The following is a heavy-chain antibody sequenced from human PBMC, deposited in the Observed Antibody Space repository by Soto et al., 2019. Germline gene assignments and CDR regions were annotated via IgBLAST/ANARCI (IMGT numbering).Heavy chain of an antibody. CDR2: ISYDGSNK. CDR3: ARDTYYYDSSGYNY. Sequence: GGSLRLSCAASGFTFSSYAMHFFLHAPFNGLEWVAVISYDGSNKYYADSVKGRFTISRDNSKNTLYLQMNSLRAEDTAVYYCARDTYYYDSSGYNYWGQGTLVTVSS. CDR1: GFTFSSYA. J-gene: IGHJ4*02. V-gene: IGHV3-30-3*01. D-gene: IGHD3-22*01.